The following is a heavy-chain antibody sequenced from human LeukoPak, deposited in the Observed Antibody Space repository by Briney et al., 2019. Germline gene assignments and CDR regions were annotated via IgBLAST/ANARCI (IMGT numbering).Heavy chain of an antibody. J-gene: IGHJ4*02. D-gene: IGHD5-24*01. CDR1: GFTLSSYA. CDR2: ISGRGDTI. CDR3: AKATMATTYFDY. V-gene: IGHV3-23*01. Sequence: GGSLRLSCAASGFTLSSYAMSWVRQAPGKGLEWVSAISGRGDTIFYADSLKGRFTVSRDNSKNTLYLQMNSLRAEDTAVYYCAKATMATTYFDYWGQGTLVTVSS.